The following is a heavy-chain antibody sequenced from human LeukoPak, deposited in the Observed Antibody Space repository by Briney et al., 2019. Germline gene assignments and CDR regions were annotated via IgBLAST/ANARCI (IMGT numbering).Heavy chain of an antibody. CDR2: IYTSGST. CDR1: GGSISSGSYY. D-gene: IGHD6-6*01. CDR3: ARDRGTGAARPFDY. Sequence: SETLSLTCTVSGGSISSGSYYWSWIRQPAGKGLEWIGRIYTSGSTNYNPSLKSRVTISVDTSKNQFSLKLSSVTAADTAVYYCARDRGTGAARPFDYWGQGTLVTVSS. V-gene: IGHV4-61*02. J-gene: IGHJ4*02.